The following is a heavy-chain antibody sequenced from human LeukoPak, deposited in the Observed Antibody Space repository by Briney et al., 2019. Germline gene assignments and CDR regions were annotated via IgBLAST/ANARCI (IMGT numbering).Heavy chain of an antibody. CDR3: ARQYSSGWYFDY. D-gene: IGHD6-19*01. J-gene: IGHJ4*02. Sequence: SETLSLTCAVYGGSFSGYYWSWIRQPPGKGLEWIGEINHSGSTNYNPSLKSRVTISVDTSKNQFSLKLSSVTAADTAVYYCARQYSSGWYFDYWGQGTLVTVSS. V-gene: IGHV4-34*01. CDR2: INHSGST. CDR1: GGSFSGYY.